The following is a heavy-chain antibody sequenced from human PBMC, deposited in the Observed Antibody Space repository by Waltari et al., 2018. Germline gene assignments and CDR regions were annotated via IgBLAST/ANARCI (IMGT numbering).Heavy chain of an antibody. CDR3: TREDYGGKDY. Sequence: EVQLAESGGGLVQPGESLRLSCAASGFTFSPYWMHWVRQGPGKGRVWGSRINTGGSTINYADSVKGRFTIPRDNAKNTLYLQMNSLRAEDTAVYYCTREDYGGKDYWGQGTLVTVSS. V-gene: IGHV3-74*01. CDR2: INTGGSTI. J-gene: IGHJ4*02. D-gene: IGHD4-17*01. CDR1: GFTFSPYW.